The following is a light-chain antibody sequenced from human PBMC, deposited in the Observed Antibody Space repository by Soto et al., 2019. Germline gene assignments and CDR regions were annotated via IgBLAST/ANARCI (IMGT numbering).Light chain of an antibody. CDR1: SNDVGAFNY. V-gene: IGLV2-14*01. Sequence: QSALTQPASVSGSPGQSITISCTGTSNDVGAFNYVSWYQQYSGKAPKLIIYEVSNRPSGVSNRFSGSKSGNTASLTISGVPAEDEAEYYYNSYATTIARVFGGGTKLTVL. J-gene: IGLJ3*02. CDR3: NSYATTIARV. CDR2: EVS.